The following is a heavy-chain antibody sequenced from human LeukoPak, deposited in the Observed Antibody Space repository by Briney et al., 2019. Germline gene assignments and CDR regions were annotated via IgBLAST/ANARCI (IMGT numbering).Heavy chain of an antibody. J-gene: IGHJ4*02. V-gene: IGHV3-30*04. D-gene: IGHD2-21*01. CDR1: GITFSTFT. Sequence: HPGGSLRLSCAASGITFSTFTMHWVRQAPCKGLEWVAVISYDGGSEYYADSVKGRFTISRDSPRNTLHLQMNSLRAEDTAVYYCAAEYCGGGFCYTRHSGHDYWGQGTLVTVSS. CDR2: ISYDGGSE. CDR3: AAEYCGGGFCYTRHSGHDY.